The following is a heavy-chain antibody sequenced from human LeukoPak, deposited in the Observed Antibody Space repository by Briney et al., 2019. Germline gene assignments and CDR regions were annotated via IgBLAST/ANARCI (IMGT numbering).Heavy chain of an antibody. J-gene: IGHJ4*02. CDR2: ISYDGSNK. CDR1: GFTFSSYA. Sequence: PGRSLRLSCAASGFTFSSYAMHWVRQAPGKGLEWVAVISYDGSNKYYADSVKGRFTISRDNSKNTLYLQMSSLRAEDTAVYYCARDRRFLEWLLYFDYWGQGTLVTVSS. CDR3: ARDRRFLEWLLYFDY. D-gene: IGHD3-3*01. V-gene: IGHV3-30-3*01.